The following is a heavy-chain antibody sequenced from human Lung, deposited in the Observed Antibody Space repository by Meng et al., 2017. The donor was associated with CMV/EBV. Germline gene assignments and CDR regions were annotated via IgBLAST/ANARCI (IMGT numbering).Heavy chain of an antibody. CDR1: GYTXTDYR. CDR3: ASKMYYDFWSAYRGTEGVDPFNI. D-gene: IGHD3-3*01. V-gene: IGHV1-2*02. Sequence: ASXXVSXKASGYTXTDYRMHWVRQAPGQGLEWMGWISPNNGATNYAQKFQGRVTMTRDTSINTAYMELNRLTYDDTAVYYCASKMYYDFWSAYRGTEGVDPFNIWXQGTLVTVSS. CDR2: ISPNNGAT. J-gene: IGHJ3*02.